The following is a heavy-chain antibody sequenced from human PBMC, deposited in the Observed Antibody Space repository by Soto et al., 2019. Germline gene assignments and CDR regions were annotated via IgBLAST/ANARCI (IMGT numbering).Heavy chain of an antibody. Sequence: GGPLRLPWTAAEFTCRDYGMHRVLQAQGKGQEWVAVISYDGINKYYADSVKGRFTISRDNSKNKLYLQMNSLRAEDTAVYYFATTYYYDSRGYYPHYWGQGTLVTVSS. CDR3: ATTYYYDSRGYYPHY. V-gene: IGHV3-30*03. CDR1: EFTCRDYG. D-gene: IGHD3-22*01. CDR2: ISYDGINK. J-gene: IGHJ4*02.